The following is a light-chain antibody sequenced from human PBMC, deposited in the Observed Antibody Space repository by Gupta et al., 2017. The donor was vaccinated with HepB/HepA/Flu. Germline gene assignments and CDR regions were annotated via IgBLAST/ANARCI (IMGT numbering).Light chain of an antibody. CDR3: QQRYSTLWT. J-gene: IGKJ1*01. CDR1: QSISSY. CDR2: AAS. Sequence: DIQMTQSPSSLSASVGDRVTITCRASQSISSYLNWYQQKPGKAPRLLIYAASSVSSGVPSRFSGSGSGRDFTLTISRLQPEDFATYYCQQRYSTLWTFGQGTKVEIK. V-gene: IGKV1-39*01.